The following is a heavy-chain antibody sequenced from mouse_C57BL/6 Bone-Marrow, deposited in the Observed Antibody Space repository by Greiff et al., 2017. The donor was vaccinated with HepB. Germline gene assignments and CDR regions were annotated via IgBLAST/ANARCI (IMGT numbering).Heavy chain of an antibody. CDR3: ARRELWLRRGFAY. CDR2: INPSTGGT. CDR1: GYSFTGYY. V-gene: IGHV1-42*01. D-gene: IGHD2-2*01. J-gene: IGHJ3*01. Sequence: VQLQQSGPELVKPGASVKISCKASGYSFTGYYMNWVKQSPEKSLEWIGEINPSTGGTTYNQKFKAKATLTVDKSSSTAYMQLKSLTAEDSAVYYCARRELWLRRGFAYWGQGTLGTVSA.